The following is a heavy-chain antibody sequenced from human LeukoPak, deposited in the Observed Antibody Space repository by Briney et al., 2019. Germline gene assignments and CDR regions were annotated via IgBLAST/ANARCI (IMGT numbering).Heavy chain of an antibody. CDR2: IYYSGST. J-gene: IGHJ4*02. CDR1: GASISSTTYY. V-gene: IGHV4-39*01. D-gene: IGHD6-13*01. CDR3: ARHIKSGYSRSWSSFDY. Sequence: PSETLSLTCTVSGASISSTTYYWGWIRQPPRKGLEWIASIYYSGSTYYNPSLKSRVTISVDTSKNQFSLKLSSVTAADTAVYYCARHIKSGYSRSWSSFDYWGQGTLVTVSS.